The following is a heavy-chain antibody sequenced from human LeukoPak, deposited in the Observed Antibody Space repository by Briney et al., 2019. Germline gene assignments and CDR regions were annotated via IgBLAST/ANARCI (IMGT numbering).Heavy chain of an antibody. CDR2: ISSSSSTI. J-gene: IGHJ6*03. CDR3: ARDFGDYSYYYYMDV. CDR1: RFTFSSYS. Sequence: GGSLRLSCAASRFTFSSYSMNWVRQAPGKGLEWVSYISSSSSTIYYADSVKGRFTISRDNAKNSLYLQMNSLRAEDTAVFYCARDFGDYSYYYYMDVWGKGTTVTVSS. V-gene: IGHV3-48*01. D-gene: IGHD4-17*01.